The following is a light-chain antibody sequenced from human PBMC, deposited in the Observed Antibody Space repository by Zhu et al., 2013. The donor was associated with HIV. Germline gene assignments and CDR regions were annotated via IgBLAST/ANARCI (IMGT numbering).Light chain of an antibody. CDR3: QVWDSSSDHCV. CDR1: SSNIGNNY. CDR2: DNN. Sequence: QSVLTQPPSVSAAPGQKVTISCSGSSSNIGNNYVSWYRQLPGTAPKLLIYDNNRRPSGIPDRFSGSKSGTSTTLGITGLQTGDEADYYCQVWDSSSDHCVFGGGTKLTVL. J-gene: IGLJ3*02. V-gene: IGLV1-51*01.